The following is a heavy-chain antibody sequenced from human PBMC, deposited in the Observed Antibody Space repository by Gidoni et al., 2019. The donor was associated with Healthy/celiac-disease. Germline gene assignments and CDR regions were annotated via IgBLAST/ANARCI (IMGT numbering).Heavy chain of an antibody. J-gene: IGHJ4*02. Sequence: QVQLQESGPGLVKPSQTLSLTCTVSGGSISSGDYSWSWIRQPPGKGLEWIGYSYYSGSTYYNPSLKSRVTISVDTSKNQFSLKLSSVTAADTAVYYCARGDWDYYDSSGYSLNFDYWGQGTLVTVSS. CDR3: ARGDWDYYDSSGYSLNFDY. D-gene: IGHD3-22*01. CDR1: GGSISSGDYS. V-gene: IGHV4-30-4*01. CDR2: SYYSGST.